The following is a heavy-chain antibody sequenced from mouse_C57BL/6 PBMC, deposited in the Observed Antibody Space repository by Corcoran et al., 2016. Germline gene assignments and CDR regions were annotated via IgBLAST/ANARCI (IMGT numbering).Heavy chain of an antibody. Sequence: EVQLQQSGPELVKPGASVKISCKASGYTFTDYYMNWVKQSHGKSLEWIGDINPNNGGTSYNQKFKGKATLTVDKSSSTAYMELRSLTSEDSAVYYCAREGGDYWCQGTSVTVSS. V-gene: IGHV1-26*01. J-gene: IGHJ4*01. CDR3: AREGGDY. CDR2: INPNNGGT. CDR1: GYTFTDYY.